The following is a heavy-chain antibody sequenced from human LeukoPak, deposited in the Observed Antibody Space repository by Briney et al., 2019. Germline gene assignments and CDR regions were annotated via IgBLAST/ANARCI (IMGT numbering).Heavy chain of an antibody. Sequence: GRSLRLSCAASGFTFSSYGMHWVRQAPGKGLEWVAVIWYDGSNKYYADSVKGRFTISRDNSKNTLYLQMNSLRAEDTAVCYCARDRGGRIAAADPTFDYWGQGTLVTVSS. D-gene: IGHD6-13*01. CDR2: IWYDGSNK. CDR1: GFTFSSYG. J-gene: IGHJ4*02. CDR3: ARDRGGRIAAADPTFDY. V-gene: IGHV3-33*01.